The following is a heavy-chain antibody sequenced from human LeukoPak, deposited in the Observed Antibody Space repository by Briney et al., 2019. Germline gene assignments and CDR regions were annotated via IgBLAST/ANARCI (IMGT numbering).Heavy chain of an antibody. CDR2: IYHSGST. CDR3: GALPSEPNWEDSDAFDI. V-gene: IGHV4-38-2*02. D-gene: IGHD7-27*01. Sequence: KPSETLSLTCTVSGYSISSGYYWGWIRQPPGKGLEWIGSIYHSGSTYYNPSLKSRVTISVDTSKNQFSLKLSSVTAADTAVYYCGALPSEPNWEDSDAFDIWGQGTMVTVSS. J-gene: IGHJ3*02. CDR1: GYSISSGYY.